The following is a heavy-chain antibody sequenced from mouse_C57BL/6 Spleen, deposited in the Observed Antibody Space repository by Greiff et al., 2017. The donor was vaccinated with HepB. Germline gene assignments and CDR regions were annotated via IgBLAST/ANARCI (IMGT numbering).Heavy chain of an antibody. Sequence: QVHVKQSGAELARPGASVKMSCKASGYTFTSYTMHWVKQRPGQGLEWIGYINPSSGYTKYNQKFKDKATLTADKSSSTAYMQLSSLTSEDSAVYYCAGGGLLDYAMDYWVKEPQSPSPQ. J-gene: IGHJ4*01. CDR3: AGGGLLDYAMDY. V-gene: IGHV1-4*01. D-gene: IGHD2-3*01. CDR1: GYTFTSYT. CDR2: INPSSGYT.